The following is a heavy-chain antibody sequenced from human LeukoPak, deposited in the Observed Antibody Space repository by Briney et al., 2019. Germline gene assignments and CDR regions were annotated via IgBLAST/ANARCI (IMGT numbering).Heavy chain of an antibody. CDR3: ARVKGRGYYDILTGYYAFDI. D-gene: IGHD3-9*01. CDR2: ISYDGSNK. J-gene: IGHJ3*02. Sequence: PGRSLRLSCAASGFXFSSYAIHWVRQAPGKGLEWVAVISYDGSNKYYADFVKGRFTISRDNSKNTLYLQMNSLRAEDTAVYYCARVKGRGYYDILTGYYAFDIWGQGTMVTVSS. CDR1: GFXFSSYA. V-gene: IGHV3-30-3*01.